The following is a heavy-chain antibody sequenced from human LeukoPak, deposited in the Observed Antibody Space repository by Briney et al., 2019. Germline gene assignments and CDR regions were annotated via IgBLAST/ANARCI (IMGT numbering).Heavy chain of an antibody. V-gene: IGHV3-30*02. D-gene: IGHD3-10*01. CDR3: AAHASTMVREKDNWYFDL. CDR2: IRYDGSNK. CDR1: GFTFSSYG. Sequence: GGSLRLSCAASGFTFSSYGMHWVRQAPGKGLEWVAFIRYDGSNKYYADSVKGRFTISRDNSKNTLYLQMNSLRAEDTAVYYCAAHASTMVREKDNWYFDLWGRGTLVTVSS. J-gene: IGHJ2*01.